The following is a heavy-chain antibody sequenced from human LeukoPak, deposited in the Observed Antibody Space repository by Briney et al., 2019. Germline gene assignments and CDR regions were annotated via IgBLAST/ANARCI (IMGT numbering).Heavy chain of an antibody. V-gene: IGHV3-66*01. D-gene: IGHD6-13*01. J-gene: IGHJ4*02. CDR1: GFTVSSNY. CDR2: IYSGGST. CDR3: ATDLGAAGTVRDY. Sequence: GGSLRLSCAASGFTVSSNYMGWVRQAPGKGLEWVSVIYSGGSTYYADSVKGRFTISRDNSKNTLYLQMNSLRAEDTAVYYCATDLGAAGTVRDYWGQGALVTVSS.